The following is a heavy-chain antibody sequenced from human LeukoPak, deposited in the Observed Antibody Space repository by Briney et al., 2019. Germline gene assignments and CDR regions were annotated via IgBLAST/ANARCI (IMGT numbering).Heavy chain of an antibody. D-gene: IGHD2-15*01. CDR2: INSDETTT. Sequence: GTSLRLSCAASGFTFSTYWMPWVRQAPGKGLVWVSRINSDETTTRYADSVKGRFTISRDNAKSTLYLEMNSLRAEDTAVYYCTRSGYCSGGNCNSYFDSWGQGTLVTVSS. J-gene: IGHJ4*02. CDR1: GFTFSTYW. CDR3: TRSGYCSGGNCNSYFDS. V-gene: IGHV3-74*01.